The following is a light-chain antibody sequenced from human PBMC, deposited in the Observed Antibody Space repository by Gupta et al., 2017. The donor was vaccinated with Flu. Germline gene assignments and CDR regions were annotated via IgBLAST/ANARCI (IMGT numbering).Light chain of an antibody. V-gene: IGLV2-8*01. CDR1: SSSVVVIKY. J-gene: IGLJ3*02. Sequence: ISSTASSSSVVVIKYVLGYQQYPGTAPNLLIYEVSSRPSGVPDRFSGSKSGNTASLTVTGLQAEDGADYYCSSYAGSNNFKVFGGGTKLTVL. CDR3: SSYAGSNNFKV. CDR2: EVS.